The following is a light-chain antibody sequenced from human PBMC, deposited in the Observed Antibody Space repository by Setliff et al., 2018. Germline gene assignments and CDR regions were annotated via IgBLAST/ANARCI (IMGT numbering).Light chain of an antibody. CDR2: LNSDGSH. CDR1: SRHSSYA. CDR3: QTWGTGIHV. Sequence: QPVLTQSPSASASLGASVKLTCTLSSRHSSYAIAWHQQQPEKGPRYLMKLNSDGSHSKGDGIPDRFSGSSSGAERYLTISSLQSEDEADYYCQTWGTGIHVFGTGTKVTVL. V-gene: IGLV4-69*01. J-gene: IGLJ1*01.